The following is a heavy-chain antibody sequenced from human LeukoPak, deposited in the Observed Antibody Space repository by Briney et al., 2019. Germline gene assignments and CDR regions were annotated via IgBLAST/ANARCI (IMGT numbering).Heavy chain of an antibody. Sequence: PSETLSLTCTVSGGSISSYYWSWIRQPAGKGLEWIGRIYTSGSTNYNPSLKSRVTMSVDTSKNQFSLKLSSVTAADTAVYYCAREGYSSGWADYYYYGMDVWGQGTTVTVSS. CDR1: GGSISSYY. J-gene: IGHJ6*02. D-gene: IGHD6-19*01. CDR3: AREGYSSGWADYYYYGMDV. CDR2: IYTSGST. V-gene: IGHV4-4*07.